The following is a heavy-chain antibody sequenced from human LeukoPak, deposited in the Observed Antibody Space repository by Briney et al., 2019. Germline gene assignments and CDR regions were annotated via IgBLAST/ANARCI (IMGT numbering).Heavy chain of an antibody. Sequence: GGSLRLSCTASGFTFSNAWMNWVRQAPGKGLEWVGRIRPKFEGGTADYAAPVKGRFIISRDDSKNTLYLQMNSLRAEDTAVYYCARDWGVVPAAPTVLSDYWGQGTLVTVSS. D-gene: IGHD2-2*01. CDR3: ARDWGVVPAAPTVLSDY. J-gene: IGHJ4*02. CDR2: IRPKFEGGTA. V-gene: IGHV3-15*01. CDR1: GFTFSNAW.